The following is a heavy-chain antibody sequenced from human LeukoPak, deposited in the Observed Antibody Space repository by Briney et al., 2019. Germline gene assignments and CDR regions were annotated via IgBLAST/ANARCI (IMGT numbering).Heavy chain of an antibody. J-gene: IGHJ4*02. D-gene: IGHD1-26*01. CDR1: GYTFTGYY. Sequence: GASVKVSCKASGYTFTGYYMHWVRQAPGQGLEWMGIIIPSGGSTSYSQKFQGRVTMTRDTSTSTVYMELSSLRSEDTAIYYCARGPASGSYFFDFWGQGTLVAVSS. CDR2: IIPSGGST. CDR3: ARGPASGSYFFDF. V-gene: IGHV1-46*01.